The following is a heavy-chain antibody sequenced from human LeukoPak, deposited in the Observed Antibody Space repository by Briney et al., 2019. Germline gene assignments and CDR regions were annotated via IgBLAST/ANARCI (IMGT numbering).Heavy chain of an antibody. V-gene: IGHV1-18*01. J-gene: IGHJ6*02. D-gene: IGHD1-26*01. CDR2: ISTYNGNT. CDR1: GYTFTSYG. Sequence: GASVKVSCKASGYTFTSYGISWVRQAPGQGLEWMGWISTYNGNTNYAQKLQGRVTMTTDTPTSTAYMELRSLRSDDTAVYYCARDQWVGATSIYYYGMDVWGQGTTVTVSS. CDR3: ARDQWVGATSIYYYGMDV.